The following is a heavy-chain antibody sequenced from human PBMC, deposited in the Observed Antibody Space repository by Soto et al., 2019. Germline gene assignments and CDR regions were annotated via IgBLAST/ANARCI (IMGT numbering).Heavy chain of an antibody. CDR2: INAGNGNT. V-gene: IGHV1-3*01. CDR1: GYTFTSYA. D-gene: IGHD2-21*02. Sequence: ASVKVSCKPSGYTFTSYAMHWVRQAPGQRLEWMGWINAGNGNTKYSQKFQGRVTITRDTSASTAYMELSSLRSEDTAVYYCARSIVVVTALDYWGQGTLVTVSS. J-gene: IGHJ4*02. CDR3: ARSIVVVTALDY.